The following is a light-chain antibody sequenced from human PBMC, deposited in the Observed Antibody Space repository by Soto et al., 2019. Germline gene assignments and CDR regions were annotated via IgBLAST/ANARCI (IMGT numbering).Light chain of an antibody. Sequence: DIQMTQSPSSLSASVGDRVTITCRASQTINNYLNWYQQKPGKAPKLLIYAASSLQSGVPSRCSGSGSGTDFTLTISSLQAEDSATYFCQESITAPLTFGGGTKVEVK. V-gene: IGKV1-39*01. CDR2: AAS. CDR3: QESITAPLT. CDR1: QTINNY. J-gene: IGKJ4*01.